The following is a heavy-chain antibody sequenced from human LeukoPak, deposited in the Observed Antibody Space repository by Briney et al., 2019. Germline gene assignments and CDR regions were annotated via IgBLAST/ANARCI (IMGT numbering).Heavy chain of an antibody. CDR2: INHSGST. D-gene: IGHD3-10*01. CDR3: ARSWVYGSGSVWFDP. Sequence: PSETLSLTRAVYGGSFSGYYWSWIRQPPGKGLEWIGEINHSGSTNYNPSLKSRVTISVDTSKNQFSLKLSSVTAADTAVYYCARSWVYGSGSVWFDPWGQGTLVTVSS. CDR1: GGSFSGYY. J-gene: IGHJ5*02. V-gene: IGHV4-34*01.